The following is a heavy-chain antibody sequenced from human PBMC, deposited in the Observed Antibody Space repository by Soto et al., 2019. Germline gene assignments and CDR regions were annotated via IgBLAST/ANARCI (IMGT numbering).Heavy chain of an antibody. Sequence: QVQLVESGGGVVQPGRSLRLSCAASRFTFSSYGMHWVRQAPGKGLEWVAVISYGGSNKYYADSVKGRFTISRDNSKNXXYLQMNSLRAEDTAVYYCAKDLGLGYDSTLDAFDIWGQGTMVTVSS. CDR1: RFTFSSYG. V-gene: IGHV3-30*18. J-gene: IGHJ3*02. CDR2: ISYGGSNK. CDR3: AKDLGLGYDSTLDAFDI. D-gene: IGHD3-22*01.